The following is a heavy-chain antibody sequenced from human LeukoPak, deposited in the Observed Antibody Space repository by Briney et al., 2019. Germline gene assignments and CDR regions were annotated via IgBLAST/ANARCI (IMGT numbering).Heavy chain of an antibody. CDR2: ISSNGGST. CDR3: ARHGHYDFWSGHSLDY. Sequence: PGGSLRLSCAASGFTFSSYAMHWVRQAPGKGLEYVSAISSNGGSTYYANSVKGRFTISRDNSKNTLYLQMGSLRAEDMAVYYCARHGHYDFWSGHSLDYWGQGTLVTVSS. V-gene: IGHV3-64*01. D-gene: IGHD3-3*01. J-gene: IGHJ4*02. CDR1: GFTFSSYA.